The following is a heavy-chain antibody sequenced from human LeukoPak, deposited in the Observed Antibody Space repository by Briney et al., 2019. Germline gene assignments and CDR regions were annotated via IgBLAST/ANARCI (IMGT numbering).Heavy chain of an antibody. CDR3: ASTIKYYYDSRGIAFDI. Sequence: SETLSLTCTVSGGSINSGDYYWTWIRQPPGKGLEWVGFIYYSGSTNYNPSLKSRVTISVDTSKNQFSLKLSSVTAADTAVYYCASTIKYYYDSRGIAFDIWGQGTMVTVSS. J-gene: IGHJ3*02. D-gene: IGHD3-22*01. CDR2: IYYSGST. V-gene: IGHV4-61*08. CDR1: GGSINSGDYY.